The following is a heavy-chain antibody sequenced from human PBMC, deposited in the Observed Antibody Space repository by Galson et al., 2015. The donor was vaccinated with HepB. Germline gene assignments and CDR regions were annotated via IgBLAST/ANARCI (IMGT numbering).Heavy chain of an antibody. V-gene: IGHV3-33*05. CDR3: AREQGYGDYRTSDY. CDR1: GFTFNAHG. Sequence: SLRLSCAVSGFTFNAHGMHWVRQAPGQGLEWAAVITYDGATKAYADYAKGRFAISRDTSTNTLYLEMNNLRAEDTAMYYCAREQGYGDYRTSDYWGQGTRVTVSS. J-gene: IGHJ4*02. D-gene: IGHD4-17*01. CDR2: ITYDGATK.